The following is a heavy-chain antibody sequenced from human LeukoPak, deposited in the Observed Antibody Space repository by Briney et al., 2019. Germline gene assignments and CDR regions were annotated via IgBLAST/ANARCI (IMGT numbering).Heavy chain of an antibody. Sequence: GGSLRLSCEASGFTFSNYAMSWVRQAPGKGLEWVSGISDITYYADSVKGRFTISRDTSKNTLYLQLNSLRAEDTAVYYCAKDGGEYYDILTGYYPRLYYMDVWGKGTTVTISS. CDR1: GFTFSNYA. CDR3: AKDGGEYYDILTGYYPRLYYMDV. CDR2: ISDIT. J-gene: IGHJ6*03. D-gene: IGHD3-9*01. V-gene: IGHV3-23*01.